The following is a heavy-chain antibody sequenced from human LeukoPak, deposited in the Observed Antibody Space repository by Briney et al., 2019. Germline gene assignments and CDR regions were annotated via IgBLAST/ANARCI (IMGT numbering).Heavy chain of an antibody. CDR3: ARDESSSRAFDI. J-gene: IGHJ3*02. CDR2: IWYHGSNK. V-gene: IGHV3-33*01. D-gene: IGHD6-13*01. CDR1: GFTFSNYG. Sequence: PGGSLRLSCVASGFTFSNYGMHWVRQVPGKGLEWVAIIWYHGSNKYYVDSVKGRFTISRDNSKTTLYLQMNSLRAEDTAVYYCARDESSSRAFDIWGQGTMVTVSS.